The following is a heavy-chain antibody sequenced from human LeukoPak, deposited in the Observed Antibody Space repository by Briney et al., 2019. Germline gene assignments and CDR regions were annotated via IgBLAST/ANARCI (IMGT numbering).Heavy chain of an antibody. CDR3: ARDGTAAGLYFDL. J-gene: IGHJ4*01. V-gene: IGHV3-7*01. D-gene: IGHD6-13*01. CDR1: GFTFTNYW. CDR2: IKQNGGEK. Sequence: GGSLKLSCAVSGFTFTNYWMNWVRQAPGKGLEWVASIKQNGGEKSYVDSVKGRFTISRDNAKNSLYLQMSSLRAEGTAVYYCARDGTAAGLYFDLWGQGTLVTVSS.